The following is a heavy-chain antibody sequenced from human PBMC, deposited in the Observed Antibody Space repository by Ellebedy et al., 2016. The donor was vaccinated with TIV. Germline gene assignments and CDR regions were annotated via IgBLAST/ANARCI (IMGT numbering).Heavy chain of an antibody. CDR1: GYTFNTNY. CDR3: ARDRAERVIFASPDAFDF. J-gene: IGHJ3*01. V-gene: IGHV1-46*02. Sequence: AASVKVSCKASGYTFNTNYIHWVRQAPGQGLEWMGLINPSGGSTNYAQKFQGRVSVTRDTSTSTVYMELSSLPSEDTAVYYCARDRAERVIFASPDAFDFWGPGTMVIVSS. CDR2: INPSGGST. D-gene: IGHD3-9*01.